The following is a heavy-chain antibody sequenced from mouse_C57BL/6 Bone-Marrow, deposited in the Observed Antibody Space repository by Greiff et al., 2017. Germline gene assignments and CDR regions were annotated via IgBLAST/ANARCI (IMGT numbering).Heavy chain of an antibody. Sequence: EVQRVESGGGLVQPGGSLKLSCAASGFTFSDYYMYWVRQTPEKRLEWVAYISNGGGSTYYPDTVKGRFSISRDHAKNTLYLQMSRLKSEDTAIYYCARHGITGGYFDYWGQGTTLTVSS. J-gene: IGHJ2*01. CDR2: ISNGGGST. CDR3: ARHGITGGYFDY. CDR1: GFTFSDYY. V-gene: IGHV5-12*01. D-gene: IGHD1-1*01.